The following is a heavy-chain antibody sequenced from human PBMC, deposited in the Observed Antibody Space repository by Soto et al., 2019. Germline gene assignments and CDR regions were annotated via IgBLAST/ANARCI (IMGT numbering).Heavy chain of an antibody. CDR2: ISYDGSNK. CDR3: ARAKYYYDSSGYLVY. J-gene: IGHJ4*02. D-gene: IGHD3-22*01. V-gene: IGHV3-30-3*01. CDR1: GFTFSSYA. Sequence: GGSLRLSCAASGFTFSSYAMHWVRQAPGKGLEWVAVISYDGSNKYYADSVKGRFTISRDNSKNTLYLQMNSLRAEDTAVYYCARAKYYYDSSGYLVYWGQGTLVTVSS.